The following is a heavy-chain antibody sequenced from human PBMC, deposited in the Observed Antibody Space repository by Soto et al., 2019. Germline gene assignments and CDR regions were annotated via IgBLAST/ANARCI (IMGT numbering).Heavy chain of an antibody. V-gene: IGHV3-15*01. D-gene: IGHD5-18*01. CDR2: IKSKTDGGTT. J-gene: IGHJ4*02. CDR1: GFTFSNAW. Sequence: GGSLRLSCAASGFTFSNAWMSWVRQAPGKGLEWVGRIKSKTDGGTTDYAAPVKGRFTISRDDSKNTLYLQMNSLKTEDTAVYYCTTEERGYSYEFDYWGQGTLVTVSS. CDR3: TTEERGYSYEFDY.